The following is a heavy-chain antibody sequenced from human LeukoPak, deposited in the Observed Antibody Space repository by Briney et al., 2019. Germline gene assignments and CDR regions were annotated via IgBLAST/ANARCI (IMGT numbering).Heavy chain of an antibody. CDR1: XXXXSXYA. Sequence: GGXXRXSXAXXXXXXSXYAXSWVXQAPXXGLXWVSAISGNGGSTYYADSVKGRFTTSRDNSKNTLYLQMNSLRAEDTAVYYCAKDGTYCSSTSCPGAYYYYYGMDVWGQGTTVTVSS. J-gene: IGHJ6*02. CDR2: ISGNGGST. D-gene: IGHD2-2*01. CDR3: AKDGTYCSSTSCPGAYYYYYGMDV. V-gene: IGHV3-23*01.